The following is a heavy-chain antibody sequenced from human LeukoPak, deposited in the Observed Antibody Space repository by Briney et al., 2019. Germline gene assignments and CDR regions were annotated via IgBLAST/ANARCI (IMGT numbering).Heavy chain of an antibody. CDR1: GFTFSSYS. V-gene: IGHV3-48*04. CDR3: TTEPVGARVFDY. J-gene: IGHJ4*02. CDR2: ISSSSNTI. D-gene: IGHD1-26*01. Sequence: GGSLRLSCAASGFTFSSYSMNWVRQAPGKGLEWVSYISSSSNTIYYADSVKGRFTISRDNAKNSLYLQMNSLRAEDTAVYYCTTEPVGARVFDYWGQGTLVTVSS.